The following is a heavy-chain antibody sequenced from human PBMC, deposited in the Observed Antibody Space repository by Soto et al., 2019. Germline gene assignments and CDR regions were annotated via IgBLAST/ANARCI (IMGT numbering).Heavy chain of an antibody. CDR3: ARGYFDSGHGYDL. D-gene: IGHD3-10*01. V-gene: IGHV5-51*01. Sequence: GESLKISCKGPGHLFNNHWIGWVRQTPGKGLEWMGLIFTRDSETKTSPSFEGHVSFSVDNSINTVYLQWTSLKTTDTGIYFCARGYFDSGHGYDLWGQGTLVTVSS. CDR2: IFTRDSET. J-gene: IGHJ5*02. CDR1: GHLFNNHW.